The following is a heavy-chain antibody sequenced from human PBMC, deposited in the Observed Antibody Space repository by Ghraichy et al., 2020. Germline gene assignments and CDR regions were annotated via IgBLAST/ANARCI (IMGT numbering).Heavy chain of an antibody. Sequence: GGSLRLSCAASGFTFSSYAMSWVRQAPGKGLEWVSAISGSGGSTYYADSVKGRFTISRDNSKNTLYLQMNSLRAEDTAVYYCAKGRDSSGYYYDDAFDILGQGTMVTVSS. CDR1: GFTFSSYA. J-gene: IGHJ3*02. CDR2: ISGSGGST. V-gene: IGHV3-23*01. CDR3: AKGRDSSGYYYDDAFDI. D-gene: IGHD3-22*01.